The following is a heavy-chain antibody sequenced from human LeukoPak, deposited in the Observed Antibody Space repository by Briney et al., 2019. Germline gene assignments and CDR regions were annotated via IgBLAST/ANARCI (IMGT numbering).Heavy chain of an antibody. J-gene: IGHJ4*02. Sequence: SVKVSCKASGGTFSSYAISWVRQARGQGLEWMGRIIPILGIANYAQKFQGRVTITADKSTSTAYMELSSLRSEDTAVYYCARAGSGTFDYWGQGTLVTVSS. CDR3: ARAGSGTFDY. CDR1: GGTFSSYA. D-gene: IGHD3-10*01. V-gene: IGHV1-69*04. CDR2: IIPILGIA.